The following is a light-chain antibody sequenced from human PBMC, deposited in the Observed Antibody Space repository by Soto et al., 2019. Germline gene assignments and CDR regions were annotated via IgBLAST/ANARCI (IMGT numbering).Light chain of an antibody. CDR2: GAS. CDR1: QLVRGSQ. CDR3: QQYSDWPPWR. Sequence: EIVMTQSPATLSLSPGEKVTLSCGAIQLVRGSQVAWYQQKPGEAPRLLIFGASIRATGIPARFSGDGSETEFTLTISSLQSDDFAVYYCQQYSDWPPWRFGQGTKVDI. V-gene: IGKV3-15*01. J-gene: IGKJ1*01.